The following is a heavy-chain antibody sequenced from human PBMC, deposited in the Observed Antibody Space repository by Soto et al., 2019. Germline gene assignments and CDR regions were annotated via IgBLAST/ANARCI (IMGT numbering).Heavy chain of an antibody. Sequence: PGGSLRLSCAASGFTFSSYAMHWVRQAPGKGLEWVAVISYDGSNKYYADSVKGRFTISRDNSKNTLYLQMNSLRAEDTAVYYCAREMATIMAYSYYGMDVWGQGTTVTVSS. D-gene: IGHD5-12*01. J-gene: IGHJ6*02. V-gene: IGHV3-30-3*01. CDR2: ISYDGSNK. CDR1: GFTFSSYA. CDR3: AREMATIMAYSYYGMDV.